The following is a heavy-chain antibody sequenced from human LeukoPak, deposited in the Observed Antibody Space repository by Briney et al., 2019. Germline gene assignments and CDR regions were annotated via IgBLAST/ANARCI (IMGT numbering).Heavy chain of an antibody. J-gene: IGHJ4*02. CDR3: TPYFYGPGTYRGL. CDR1: GFTLSNAW. D-gene: IGHD3-10*01. Sequence: GGSLRLSCTASGFTLSNAWMSWVRQAPGKGLEWVGRIKSKSDGGTTDSAAPVKGRFTISRDDSKNTLFLQMSGLKTEDTGVYYCTPYFYGPGTYRGLWGQGTLVTVSS. V-gene: IGHV3-15*01. CDR2: IKSKSDGGTT.